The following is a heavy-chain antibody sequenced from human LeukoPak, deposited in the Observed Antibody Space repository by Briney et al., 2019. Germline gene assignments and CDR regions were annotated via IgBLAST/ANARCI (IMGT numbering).Heavy chain of an antibody. CDR1: GDSISSSSYY. D-gene: IGHD1-26*01. J-gene: IGHJ4*02. CDR2: MYYSGST. CDR3: ARLDSGSYYVGY. Sequence: SETLSLTCTVSGDSISSSSYYRGWIRQPPGKGLEWIGSMYYSGSTYYNPSLKSRVTISVDTSKNQFSLKLSSVTAADTAVYYCARLDSGSYYVGYWGQGTLVTVSS. V-gene: IGHV4-39*01.